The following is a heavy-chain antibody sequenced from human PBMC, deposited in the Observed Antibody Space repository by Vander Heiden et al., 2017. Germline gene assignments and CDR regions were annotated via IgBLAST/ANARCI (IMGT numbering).Heavy chain of an antibody. CDR2: INHSGST. V-gene: IGHV4-34*01. CDR3: ARVDISYDSSGYYCSRIRGWFDP. J-gene: IGHJ5*02. Sequence: QVQLQQWGAGLLKPSETLSLTCAVYGGSFSGYYWSWIRQPPGKGLEWFGEINHSGSTNYNPSLKSRVTISVDTSKNQFSLKLSSVTAADTAVYYCARVDISYDSSGYYCSRIRGWFDPWGQGTLVTVSS. D-gene: IGHD3-22*01. CDR1: GGSFSGYY.